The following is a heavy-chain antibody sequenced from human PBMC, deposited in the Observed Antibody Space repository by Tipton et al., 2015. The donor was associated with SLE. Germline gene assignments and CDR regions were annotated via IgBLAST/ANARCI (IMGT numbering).Heavy chain of an antibody. Sequence: TLSLTCTVSDASMNYYYWTWIRQPPGKGLEWIGYIFRSGNAYYNPPLNSRVTISLDMSRNQFSLRLKSVTAADTALYYCVRGEADVFHIWGQGTVVSVSS. J-gene: IGHJ3*02. CDR2: IFRSGNA. CDR1: DASMNYYY. V-gene: IGHV4-59*12. CDR3: VRGEADVFHI.